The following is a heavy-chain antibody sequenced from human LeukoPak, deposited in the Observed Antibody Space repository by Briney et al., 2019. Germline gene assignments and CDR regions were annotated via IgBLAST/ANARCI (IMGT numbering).Heavy chain of an antibody. D-gene: IGHD7-27*01. J-gene: IGHJ4*02. CDR3: ARANWGSYYFDY. CDR1: GGSISSIIYY. Sequence: PSETLPLTCTVSGGSISSIIYYWGWIRQPPGKGLEWIGTIHYSGSTYYNLSLKSRVTISVDTSRNQFSLKLSSVTAADTAVYYCARANWGSYYFDYWGPGTLVTVSS. V-gene: IGHV4-39*07. CDR2: IHYSGST.